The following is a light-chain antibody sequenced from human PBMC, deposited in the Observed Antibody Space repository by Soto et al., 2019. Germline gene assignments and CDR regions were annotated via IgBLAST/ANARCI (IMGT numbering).Light chain of an antibody. V-gene: IGLV2-14*01. CDR2: DVS. Sequence: QSALTQPASASGSPGQSITISCTGTSSDVGGYNYVSWYQEHPGKAPKLMIYDVSNRPSGVSNRFSGSKSGNTASLTISGLQAEDEADYYCSSYTSDSTYVFVTGTKVTVL. CDR3: SSYTSDSTYV. J-gene: IGLJ1*01. CDR1: SSDVGGYNY.